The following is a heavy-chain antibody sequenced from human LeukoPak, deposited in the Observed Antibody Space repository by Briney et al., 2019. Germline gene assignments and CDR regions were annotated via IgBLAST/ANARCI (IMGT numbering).Heavy chain of an antibody. Sequence: GGSLRLSCAASGFTVSSNYMSWVRQAPGKGLEWVSVIYSGGSTYYADSVKGRFTISSDNSKNTLYLQMNSLRAEDTAVYYCASKYSSSWYSFDYWGQGTLVTVSS. CDR3: ASKYSSSWYSFDY. CDR1: GFTVSSNY. CDR2: IYSGGST. D-gene: IGHD6-13*01. J-gene: IGHJ4*02. V-gene: IGHV3-53*01.